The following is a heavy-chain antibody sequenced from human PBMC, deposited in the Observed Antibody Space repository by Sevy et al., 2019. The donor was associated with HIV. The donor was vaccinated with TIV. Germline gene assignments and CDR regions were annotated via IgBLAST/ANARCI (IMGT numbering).Heavy chain of an antibody. Sequence: GGSLRLSCAGSGFTFSNYGMNWVRQAPGKGLEWISYISGTTNVIYYADSVKGRFTISRDNAKKSLYLQMNSLRAEDMAVYYCARDGPDGGDRSCDYWGQGTLVTVSS. V-gene: IGHV3-48*01. CDR1: GFTFSNYG. J-gene: IGHJ4*02. D-gene: IGHD2-21*02. CDR3: ARDGPDGGDRSCDY. CDR2: ISGTTNVI.